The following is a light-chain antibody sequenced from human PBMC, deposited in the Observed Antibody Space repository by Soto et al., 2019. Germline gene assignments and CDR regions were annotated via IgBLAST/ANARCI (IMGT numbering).Light chain of an antibody. CDR2: DVS. V-gene: IGLV2-14*01. J-gene: IGLJ1*01. CDR3: TSWTSSNSYV. CDR1: SDNVGGYHY. Sequence: QCVLTQPASVSGSPAQSITISCTGTSDNVGGYHYVSWYQQHPGKAPKLIIFDVSNRPSGVSNRFSGSKSGNTASLTISGLQAEDEADYYCTSWTSSNSYVFGTGTKLTVL.